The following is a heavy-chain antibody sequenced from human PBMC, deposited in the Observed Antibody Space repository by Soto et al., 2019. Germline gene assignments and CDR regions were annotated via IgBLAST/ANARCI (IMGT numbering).Heavy chain of an antibody. CDR3: ARGLGSGNRAY. J-gene: IGHJ4*02. Sequence: QVQLQQWGAGLLKPSETLSLTCAVYGGSFSGYYWSWIRQPPGKGLEWIGEISHSGSTNYNPSLKSQVTISVDTSKNQFSLKLISVTAADTAVYYCARGLGSGNRAYWGQGTLVTLSS. V-gene: IGHV4-34*01. CDR1: GGSFSGYY. CDR2: ISHSGST.